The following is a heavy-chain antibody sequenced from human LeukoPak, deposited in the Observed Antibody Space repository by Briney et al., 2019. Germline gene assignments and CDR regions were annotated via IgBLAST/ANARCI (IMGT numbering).Heavy chain of an antibody. Sequence: GASVKVSCKASGYTFTGYYMHWVRQAPGQGPEWMGWINPNSGGTNYAQKFQGWVTMTRDTSISTAYMELSRLRSDDTAVYYCARDRGGYCSSTSCYGSFWFDPWGQGTLVTVSS. J-gene: IGHJ5*02. CDR2: INPNSGGT. CDR3: ARDRGGYCSSTSCYGSFWFDP. V-gene: IGHV1-2*04. CDR1: GYTFTGYY. D-gene: IGHD2-2*01.